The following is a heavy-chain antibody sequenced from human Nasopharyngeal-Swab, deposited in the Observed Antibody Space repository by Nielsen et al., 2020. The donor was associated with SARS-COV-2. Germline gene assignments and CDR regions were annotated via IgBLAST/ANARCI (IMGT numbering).Heavy chain of an antibody. CDR2: INHSGST. V-gene: IGHV4-34*01. Sequence: SETLSLTCAVYGGSFSGYYWSWIRQPPGKGLEWIGEINHSGSTNYNPSLKSRVTISVDTSKNQFSLKLSSVTAADTAVYYCARRAVLGSYCSGGSCYSGGFDPWGQGTLVTVSS. CDR3: ARRAVLGSYCSGGSCYSGGFDP. D-gene: IGHD2-15*01. CDR1: GGSFSGYY. J-gene: IGHJ5*02.